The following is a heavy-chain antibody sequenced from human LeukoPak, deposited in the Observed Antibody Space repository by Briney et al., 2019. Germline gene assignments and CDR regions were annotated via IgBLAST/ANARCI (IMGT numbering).Heavy chain of an antibody. D-gene: IGHD3-22*01. CDR3: ARVSQVDDYYDSAVQDAMDL. Sequence: TGGSLRLSCAASGFTFSGHSVNWVRQAPGKGLEWVSSISSGSSYIFYADSVKGRFTISRDNAKNSVYPQMNNLRGDDTAVYYCARVSQVDDYYDSAVQDAMDLWGQGTMVIVSS. J-gene: IGHJ3*01. CDR1: GFTFSGHS. V-gene: IGHV3-21*01. CDR2: ISSGSSYI.